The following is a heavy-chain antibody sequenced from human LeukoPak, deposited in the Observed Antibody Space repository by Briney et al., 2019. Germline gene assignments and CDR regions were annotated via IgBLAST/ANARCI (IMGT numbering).Heavy chain of an antibody. CDR2: IYPDDSDT. V-gene: IGHV5-51*01. Sequence: GESLKISCKGSGYRFTNYWLAWVRQMPGKGLEWMGIIYPDDSDTRYSPSFQGQVTISADKSISTAYLQWSSLKASDTAMYYCARLASDYGATYNWFDPWGQGTLVTVSS. D-gene: IGHD4-17*01. CDR1: GYRFTNYW. CDR3: ARLASDYGATYNWFDP. J-gene: IGHJ5*02.